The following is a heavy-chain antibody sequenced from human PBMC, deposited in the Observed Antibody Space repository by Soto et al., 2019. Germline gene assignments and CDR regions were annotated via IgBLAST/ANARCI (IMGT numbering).Heavy chain of an antibody. Sequence: SVKVSCKASGGTFSSYAISWVRQAPGQGLEWMGGIIPMFDAANYAQKFQGRVTITADESTSTAYMELISLTSDDTAVYYCARGYASGSYYYSVMDVWGQGNT. J-gene: IGHJ6*02. V-gene: IGHV1-69*13. CDR3: ARGYASGSYYYSVMDV. CDR2: IIPMFDAA. D-gene: IGHD3-10*01. CDR1: GGTFSSYA.